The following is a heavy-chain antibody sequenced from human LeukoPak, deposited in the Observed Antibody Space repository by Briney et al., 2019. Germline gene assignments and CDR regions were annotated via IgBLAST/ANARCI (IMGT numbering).Heavy chain of an antibody. V-gene: IGHV4-59*08. J-gene: IGHJ1*01. CDR2: IYYSGST. Sequence: SETLSLTCTVSGGSISSYYWSWIRQPPGKGLEWIGYIYYSGSTNYNPSLKSRVTISVDTSKNQFSLKLSSVTAADTAVYYCSRTSDCSGGSCYEYFQHWGQGTLVTVSS. CDR1: GGSISSYY. CDR3: SRTSDCSGGSCYEYFQH. D-gene: IGHD2-15*01.